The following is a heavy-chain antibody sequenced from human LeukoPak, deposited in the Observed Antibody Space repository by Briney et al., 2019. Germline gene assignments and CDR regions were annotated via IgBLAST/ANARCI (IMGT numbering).Heavy chain of an antibody. CDR1: GGTFSSYT. CDR2: IIPILGIA. Sequence: ASVKVSCKASGGTFSSYTISWVRQAPGQGLEWMGRIIPILGIANYAQKFQGRVTITADKSTSTAYMELSSLRSEDTAVYYCAALHYYDSSGYYNHAFDIWGQGTMVTVSS. J-gene: IGHJ3*02. V-gene: IGHV1-69*02. D-gene: IGHD3-22*01. CDR3: AALHYYDSSGYYNHAFDI.